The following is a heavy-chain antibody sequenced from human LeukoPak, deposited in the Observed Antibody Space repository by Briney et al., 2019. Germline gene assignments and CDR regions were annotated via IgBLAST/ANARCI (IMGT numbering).Heavy chain of an antibody. CDR1: GGSISSSNYY. CDR3: ARHQGLVEVTPGLDY. CDR2: IYYSGST. D-gene: IGHD4-23*01. Sequence: SETLSLTCTVSGGSISSSNYYWGWIRQPPGKGLEWIGSIYYSGSTYYNPSLKSRVTISVDTSKNQFSLKLSSVTAADTAVYYCARHQGLVEVTPGLDYWGQGTLVTVSS. V-gene: IGHV4-39*01. J-gene: IGHJ4*02.